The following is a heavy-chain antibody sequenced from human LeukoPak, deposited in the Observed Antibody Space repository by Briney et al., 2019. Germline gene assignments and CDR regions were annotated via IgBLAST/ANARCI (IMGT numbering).Heavy chain of an antibody. D-gene: IGHD6-13*01. J-gene: IGHJ6*03. CDR3: ARDRIAAPYYYYYYMDV. CDR2: INHSGST. CDR1: GGSFSGYY. V-gene: IGHV4-34*01. Sequence: SETLSLTCAVYGGSFSGYYWSWIRQPPGKGLEWIGEINHSGSTNYNPSLKSRVTISVDRSKNQFSLKLSSVTAADTAVYYCARDRIAAPYYYYYYMDVWGKGTTVTVSS.